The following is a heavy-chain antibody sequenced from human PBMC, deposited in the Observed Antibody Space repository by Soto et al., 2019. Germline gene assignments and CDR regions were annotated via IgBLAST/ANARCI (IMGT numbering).Heavy chain of an antibody. D-gene: IGHD3-9*01. V-gene: IGHV4-34*01. CDR3: ARGQRITIFRGYYYYMDV. Sequence: SETLSLTCAVYGQSFSGYYWSWIGKPPGKVLEWIGEINHSGSTNYNPSLKSRVTISVDTSKNQFSLKLSSVTAADTAVYYCARGQRITIFRGYYYYMDVWGKGTTVTVS. CDR2: INHSGST. J-gene: IGHJ6*03. CDR1: GQSFSGYY.